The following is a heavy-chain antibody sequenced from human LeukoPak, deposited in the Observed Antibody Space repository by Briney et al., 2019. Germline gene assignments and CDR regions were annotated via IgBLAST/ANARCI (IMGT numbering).Heavy chain of an antibody. CDR1: GDSISSSSNY. CDR3: ARSGRYFKWFGP. CDR2: ISYSEST. J-gene: IGHJ5*02. Sequence: SETLSLTCTVSGDSISSSSNYWGWIRQPPGKGLEWIGNISYSESTNYNPSLRSRVTISVDTSKNQFSLKLTSVTAADTAVYYCARSGRYFKWFGPWGQGTLVTVSS. V-gene: IGHV4-39*07. D-gene: IGHD1-26*01.